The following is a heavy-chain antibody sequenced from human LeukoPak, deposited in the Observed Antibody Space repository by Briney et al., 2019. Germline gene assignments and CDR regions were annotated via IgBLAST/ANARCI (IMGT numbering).Heavy chain of an antibody. CDR2: ISAYNGDT. J-gene: IGHJ4*02. CDR1: GYTFTSYG. D-gene: IGHD2-2*01. Sequence: GASVKVSCKASGYTFTSYGISWVRQAPGQGLEWIGWISAYNGDTNYAQNFQDRLIVTTDTSTSTIYMDLRSLRSDDTAVYYCARGRLPGGYFDNWGQGNMVTVSS. V-gene: IGHV1-18*01. CDR3: ARGRLPGGYFDN.